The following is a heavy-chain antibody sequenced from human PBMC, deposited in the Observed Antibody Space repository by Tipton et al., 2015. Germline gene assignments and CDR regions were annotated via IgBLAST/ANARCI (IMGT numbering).Heavy chain of an antibody. D-gene: IGHD2-2*01. Sequence: SLRLSCTASGLTLSAYAMNWVRQAPGKGLEWVANIKQDAGEKTYADSVRGRFTISRDNGKNSLYLQMNNLRAEDTAVYYCARARGVVVLSAPGAFDIWGQGTMVTVSS. CDR1: GLTLSAYA. CDR2: IKQDAGEK. V-gene: IGHV3-7*05. CDR3: ARARGVVVLSAPGAFDI. J-gene: IGHJ3*02.